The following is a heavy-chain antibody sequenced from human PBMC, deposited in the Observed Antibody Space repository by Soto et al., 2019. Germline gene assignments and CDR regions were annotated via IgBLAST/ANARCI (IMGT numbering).Heavy chain of an antibody. CDR3: AAFPGYSSGWYGNFDY. J-gene: IGHJ4*02. CDR1: GYTLTELS. D-gene: IGHD6-19*01. CDR2: FDPEDGET. Sequence: GASVKVSCKVSGYTLTELSMHWVRQAPGKGLEWMGGFDPEDGETIYAQKFQGRVTMTEDTSTDTAYMELSSLRSEDTAVYYCAAFPGYSSGWYGNFDYWGQGTLVTVSS. V-gene: IGHV1-24*01.